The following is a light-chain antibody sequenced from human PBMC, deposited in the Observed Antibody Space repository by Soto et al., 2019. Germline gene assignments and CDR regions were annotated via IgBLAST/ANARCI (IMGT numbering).Light chain of an antibody. J-gene: IGKJ1*01. CDR1: QSISSW. CDR2: NAS. CDR3: QQYNSYPWT. Sequence: DIQMTQSPSTLSESVGDRVTITCRASQSISSWLAWYKQKPGKAPKLLIYNASRIESGVPSRLSGSGSGPEVTLTISSLQPDDFATYYCQQYNSYPWTFGEGTKVEIK. V-gene: IGKV1-5*03.